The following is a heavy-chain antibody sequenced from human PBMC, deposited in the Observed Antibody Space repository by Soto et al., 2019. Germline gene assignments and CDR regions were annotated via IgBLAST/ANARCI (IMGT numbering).Heavy chain of an antibody. CDR3: ARTATDKNDAFDI. J-gene: IGHJ3*02. D-gene: IGHD2-21*02. V-gene: IGHV1-2*02. CDR2: INPNSGGT. CDR1: GYTFTGYY. Sequence: ASVKVSCKASGYTFTGYYMHWVRQAPGQGLEWMGWINPNSGGTNYAQKFQGRVTMTRDTSISTAYMELSRLRSDDTAVYYCARTATDKNDAFDIWGQGTMVTVSS.